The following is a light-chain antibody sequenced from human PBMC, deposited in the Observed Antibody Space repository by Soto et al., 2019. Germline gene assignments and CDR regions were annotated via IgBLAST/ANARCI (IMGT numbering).Light chain of an antibody. CDR2: DVN. Sequence: QSALTQPPSASGSPGQSVTISCTGTGGDVGGYNYVSWYQQHPGKVPRLIIYDVNKRPSGVPDRFSGSKSDNTASLTVSGLQAEDEADYYCSSYAGFNNYVFRTGTKLTVL. CDR3: SSYAGFNNYV. J-gene: IGLJ1*01. CDR1: GGDVGGYNY. V-gene: IGLV2-8*01.